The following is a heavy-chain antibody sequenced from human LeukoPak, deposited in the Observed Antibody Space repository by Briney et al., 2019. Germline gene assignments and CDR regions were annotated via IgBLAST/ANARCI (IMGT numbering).Heavy chain of an antibody. CDR3: AKGDLYGDYVFDY. CDR2: ISHDGNDK. CDR1: GFTFSSYG. Sequence: PRGSLRLSCTASGFTFSSYGMHWVRQAPGKGLEWVAVISHDGNDKHYADSVKGRFTISRDNSKNTLYLQMKSLREDTAVYYCAKGDLYGDYVFDYWGQGALVTVSS. D-gene: IGHD4-17*01. V-gene: IGHV3-30*18. J-gene: IGHJ4*02.